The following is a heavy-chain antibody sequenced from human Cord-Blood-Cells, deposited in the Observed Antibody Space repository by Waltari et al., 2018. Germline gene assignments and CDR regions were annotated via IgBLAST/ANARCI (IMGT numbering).Heavy chain of an antibody. V-gene: IGHV1-2*02. Sequence: QVQLVQSGAEVKKPGASVKVSCKASGYTFTGYYMHWVRPAHGQGLEWMGWINPNSGGTNYAQKFQGRVTMTRDTSISTAYMELSRLRSDDTAVYYCARDILTGYYISRNAFDIWGQGTMVTVSS. CDR3: ARDILTGYYISRNAFDI. CDR2: INPNSGGT. D-gene: IGHD3-9*01. CDR1: GYTFTGYY. J-gene: IGHJ3*02.